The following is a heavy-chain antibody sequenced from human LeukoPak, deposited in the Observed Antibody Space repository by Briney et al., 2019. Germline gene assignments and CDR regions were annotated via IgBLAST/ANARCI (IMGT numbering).Heavy chain of an antibody. CDR1: GYTFTSYY. CDR3: ARGLSGEQQLGRDYYYFIDV. D-gene: IGHD6-13*01. V-gene: IGHV1-46*01. Sequence: ASVKVSCKASGYTFTSYYMHWVRQAPGQGLEWMGIINPSGGSTSYAQKFQGRVTMTRDMSTSTVYMELSSLRSEDTAVFYCARGLSGEQQLGRDYYYFIDVWGKGTTVTISS. J-gene: IGHJ6*03. CDR2: INPSGGST.